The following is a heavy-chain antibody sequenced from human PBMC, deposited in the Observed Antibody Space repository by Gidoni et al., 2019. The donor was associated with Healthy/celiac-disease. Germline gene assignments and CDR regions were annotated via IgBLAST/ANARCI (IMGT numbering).Heavy chain of an antibody. CDR3: ARGYSSSWYGGWFDP. V-gene: IGHV4-34*01. CDR1: GGSFSGSY. Sequence: QVQLQQWAAGLVKPSETLSLTCAVYGGSFSGSYWSWIRQPPGKGLEWIGEINHSGSTNYNPSLKSRVTISVDTSKNQFSLKLSSVTAADTAVYYCARGYSSSWYGGWFDPWGQGTLVTVSS. CDR2: INHSGST. D-gene: IGHD6-13*01. J-gene: IGHJ5*02.